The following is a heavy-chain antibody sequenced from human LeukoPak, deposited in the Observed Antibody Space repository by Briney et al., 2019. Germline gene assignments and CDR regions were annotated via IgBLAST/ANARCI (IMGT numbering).Heavy chain of an antibody. V-gene: IGHV4-39*01. CDR3: ARAEELLWFGELLSYFDY. J-gene: IGHJ4*02. CDR1: GGSISSSSYY. CDR2: IYFSGST. D-gene: IGHD3-10*01. Sequence: SETLSLTCTVSGGSISSSSYYWGWIRQPPGKGLECIGSIYFSGSTYYNPSLRSRVTISLDTSKMQLSLKLNSVTAADTAVYYCARAEELLWFGELLSYFDYWGQGTLVTVSS.